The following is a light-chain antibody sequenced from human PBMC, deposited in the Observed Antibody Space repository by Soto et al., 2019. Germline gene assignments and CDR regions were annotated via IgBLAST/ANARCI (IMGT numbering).Light chain of an antibody. CDR2: DVS. Sequence: QSALTQPASVSGSPGQSITISCTGTSSDVGGYNYVSWYQQHPGKAPKLMIYDVSNRPSGVSNRFSGSKSGNTASLTISGLQAEDEADYYCSSYTSSSWVFGSGTKLNVL. CDR3: SSYTSSSWV. CDR1: SSDVGGYNY. V-gene: IGLV2-14*01. J-gene: IGLJ3*02.